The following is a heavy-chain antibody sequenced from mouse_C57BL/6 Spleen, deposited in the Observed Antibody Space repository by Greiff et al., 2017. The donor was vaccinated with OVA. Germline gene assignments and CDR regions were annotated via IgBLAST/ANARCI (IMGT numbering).Heavy chain of an antibody. CDR1: GYTFTDSY. D-gene: IGHD1-1*01. Sequence: VQLQQSGPVLVKPGASVKMSCKASGYTFTDSYMNWVKQSHGKSLEWIGVINPYNGGTSYNQKFKGKATLTVDKSSSTAYMELNSLTSEDSAVYYCANHGSRDWYFDVWGTGTTVTVSS. V-gene: IGHV1-19*01. CDR2: INPYNGGT. J-gene: IGHJ1*03. CDR3: ANHGSRDWYFDV.